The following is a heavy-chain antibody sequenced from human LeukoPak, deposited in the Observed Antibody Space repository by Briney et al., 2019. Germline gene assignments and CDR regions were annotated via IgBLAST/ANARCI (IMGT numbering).Heavy chain of an antibody. CDR2: ISDNGRTK. CDR1: GLTFSDYH. Sequence: GRSLRLSCAASGLTFSDYHMSWIRQAPGKGLEWVSHISDNGRTKYYANSVQGRFTVSRDNAKNSLYLQMNSLRADDTAVYYCATVHFGYFTFWGQGTLVTVSS. V-gene: IGHV3-11*01. CDR3: ATVHFGYFTF. J-gene: IGHJ4*02. D-gene: IGHD3-3*01.